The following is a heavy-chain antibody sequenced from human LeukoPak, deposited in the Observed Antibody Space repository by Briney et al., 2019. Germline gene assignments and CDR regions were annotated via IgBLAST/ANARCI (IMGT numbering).Heavy chain of an antibody. D-gene: IGHD6-13*01. V-gene: IGHV3-23*01. CDR2: FSATDGSA. CDR3: AKARVAAAGTGAFDV. CDR1: GITVNNYG. J-gene: IGHJ3*01. Sequence: GGSLRLSCAASGITVNNYGMTWVRQAPGKGLEWVSAFSATDGSAQYAASVRGRFSISRANSKTSLYLQMTSLGDEDTAVYFWAKARVAAAGTGAFDVWGQATTVTVSS.